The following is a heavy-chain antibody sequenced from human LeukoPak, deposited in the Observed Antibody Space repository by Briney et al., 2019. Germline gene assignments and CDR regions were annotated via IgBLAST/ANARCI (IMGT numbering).Heavy chain of an antibody. Sequence: SETLSPTCTVSGGSISSSSYYWGWIRQPPGKGLEWIGSIYYSGSTYYNPSLKSRVTISVDTSKNQFSLKLSSVTAADTAVYYCARRKDYGFDYWGQGTLVTVSS. CDR1: GGSISSSSYY. CDR3: ARRKDYGFDY. J-gene: IGHJ4*02. V-gene: IGHV4-39*01. D-gene: IGHD4-17*01. CDR2: IYYSGST.